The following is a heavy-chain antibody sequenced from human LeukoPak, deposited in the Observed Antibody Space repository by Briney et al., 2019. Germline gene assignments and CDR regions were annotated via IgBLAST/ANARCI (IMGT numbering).Heavy chain of an antibody. J-gene: IGHJ4*02. CDR3: ARERITMVRGVMDY. CDR1: GFTFSSYA. Sequence: GGSLRLSCAASGFTFSSYAMSWVRQAPGKGLEWVSYISSSGSTIYYADSVKGRFTISRDNAKNSLYLQMNSLRAEDTAVYYCARERITMVRGVMDYWGQGTLVTVSS. V-gene: IGHV3-48*03. D-gene: IGHD3-10*01. CDR2: ISSSGSTI.